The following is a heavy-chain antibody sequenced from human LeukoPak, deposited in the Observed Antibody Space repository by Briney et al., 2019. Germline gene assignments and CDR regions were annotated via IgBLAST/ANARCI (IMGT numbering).Heavy chain of an antibody. CDR2: IYTSGST. Sequence: SETLSLTCTVSGGSISSYYWSWIRQPAEKGLEWIGRIYTSGSTNYNPSLKSRVTMSVDTSKNQFSLRLSSVTATDTAVYYCARDNGVRGFDYWGQGTLVTVSS. CDR1: GGSISSYY. D-gene: IGHD2-8*01. J-gene: IGHJ4*02. CDR3: ARDNGVRGFDY. V-gene: IGHV4-4*07.